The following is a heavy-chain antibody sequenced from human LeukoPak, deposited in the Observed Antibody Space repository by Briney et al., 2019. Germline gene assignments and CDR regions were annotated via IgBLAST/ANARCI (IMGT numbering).Heavy chain of an antibody. Sequence: SETLSLTCTVSGGSISSGSYYWSWIRQPAGKGLEWIGRIYTSGSTNYNPSLKSRVTISVDTSKNQFSLKLSSVTAADTAVYYCAREKVLLWFGELLETFDYWGQGTLVTVSS. V-gene: IGHV4-61*02. J-gene: IGHJ4*02. CDR1: GGSISSGSYY. D-gene: IGHD3-10*01. CDR2: IYTSGST. CDR3: AREKVLLWFGELLETFDY.